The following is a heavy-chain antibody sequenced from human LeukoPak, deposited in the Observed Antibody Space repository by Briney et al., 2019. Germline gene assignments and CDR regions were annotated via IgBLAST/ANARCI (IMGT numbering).Heavy chain of an antibody. CDR2: IYHSGST. CDR1: GYSISSGYY. J-gene: IGHJ4*02. CDR3: AREGETGTPCV. D-gene: IGHD1/OR15-1a*01. V-gene: IGHV4-38-2*02. Sequence: SETLSLTCTVSGYSISSGYYWGWIRQPPGKGLEWIGSIYHSGSTYYNPSLKSRVTISVDTSKNQFSLKLSSVTAADTAVYYCAREGETGTPCVWGQGTLVTVSS.